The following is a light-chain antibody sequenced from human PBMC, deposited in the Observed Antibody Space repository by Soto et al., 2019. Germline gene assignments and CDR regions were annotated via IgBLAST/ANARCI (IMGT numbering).Light chain of an antibody. V-gene: IGKV1-8*01. CDR2: AAS. J-gene: IGKJ4*01. CDR1: QGISSY. CDR3: QQYYSYLLT. Sequence: IRMTQSPSSFSASTGDRVTITCRASQGISSYLAWYQQKPGKAPKLLIYAASTLQSGVPSRFSGSGSGTDFTLTISCMQSEDFATYYCQQYYSYLLTFGGGTKVDIK.